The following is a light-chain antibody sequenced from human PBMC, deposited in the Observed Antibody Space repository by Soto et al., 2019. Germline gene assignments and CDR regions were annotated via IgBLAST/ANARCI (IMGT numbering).Light chain of an antibody. CDR3: QQYNAWPRT. V-gene: IGKV3-15*01. Sequence: EIVMTQSPATLSVSPGERATLSCRASQSVNSDHLAWYQQKPGQAPRLLIYSASGRATGIPARFSGSGSGTEFTLTITSLQSEDFAVYYCQQYNAWPRTFGQGTKVDIK. J-gene: IGKJ1*01. CDR1: QSVNSD. CDR2: SAS.